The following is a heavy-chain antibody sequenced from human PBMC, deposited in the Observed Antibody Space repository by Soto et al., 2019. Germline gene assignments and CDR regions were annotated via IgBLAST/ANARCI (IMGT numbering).Heavy chain of an antibody. J-gene: IGHJ6*02. CDR3: ARGGYYDSSGSRDYHYYGMDV. CDR1: GGSLSNYG. V-gene: IGHV1-18*01. CDR2: ISPYNDDT. D-gene: IGHD3-22*01. Sequence: ASVKVSCKASGGSLSNYGISWVRQAPGQGLEWLGWISPYNDDTKYAQKLQGRVFMTTDTPTKTAHLDLRSLRSDDTAVYYCARGGYYDSSGSRDYHYYGMDVWGQGTTVTVSS.